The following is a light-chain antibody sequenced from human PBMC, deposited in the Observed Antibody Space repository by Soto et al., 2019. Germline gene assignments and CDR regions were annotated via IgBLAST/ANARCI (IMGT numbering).Light chain of an antibody. CDR1: SSNIGAGYD. CDR3: QSYDSSLSGVV. V-gene: IGLV1-40*01. J-gene: IGLJ1*01. Sequence: QSLLTQPPSVSGAPGQRVTISCTGSSSNIGAGYDVHWYQQLPGTAPKLLIYGNSNRPSGVPDRFSGSKSGTSASLAITGLQAEDEADYYCQSYDSSLSGVVFGTGTKVTVL. CDR2: GNS.